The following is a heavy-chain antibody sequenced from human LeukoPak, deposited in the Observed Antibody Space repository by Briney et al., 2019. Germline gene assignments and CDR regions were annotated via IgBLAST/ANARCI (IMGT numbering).Heavy chain of an antibody. CDR1: GGSFSGYY. CDR3: ARDKDRFWSGSYGMDV. CDR2: INHSGST. D-gene: IGHD3-3*01. Sequence: KPSETLSLTCAVYGGSFSGYYWSWIRQPPGKGLEWIGEINHSGSTNYNPSLKSRVTISVDTSKNQFSLKLSSVTAADTAVYYCARDKDRFWSGSYGMDVWGQGTTVTVSS. J-gene: IGHJ6*02. V-gene: IGHV4-34*01.